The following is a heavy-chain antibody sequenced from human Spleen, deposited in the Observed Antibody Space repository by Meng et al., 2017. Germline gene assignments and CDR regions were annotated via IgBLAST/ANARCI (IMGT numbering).Heavy chain of an antibody. Sequence: QVQLQQWGAGLLKPSETLSLTCVVSGGSFSDYYWSWIRQPPGKGLEWIGYIYYSGSTYYNPSLKSRLTISVDTSQNQFSLNLNSVTAADTAVYYCARGPTTMAHDFDYWGQGTLVTVSS. CDR3: ARGPTTMAHDFDY. V-gene: IGHV4-34*01. CDR1: GGSFSDYY. CDR2: IYYSGST. J-gene: IGHJ4*02. D-gene: IGHD4-11*01.